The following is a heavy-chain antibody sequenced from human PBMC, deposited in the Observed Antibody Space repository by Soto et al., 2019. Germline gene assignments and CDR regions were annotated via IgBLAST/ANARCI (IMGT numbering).Heavy chain of an antibody. CDR2: IRSKAKSYAT. Sequence: PGGSLRLSCAASGFTFSGSAMHWVRQASGKGLEWVGRIRSKAKSYATVYAASVKGRFTISRDDSKNTAYLQMNSLKTEDTAVYYCTRLCIAAAGTEYWGQGTLVTVSS. D-gene: IGHD6-13*01. CDR3: TRLCIAAAGTEY. J-gene: IGHJ4*02. V-gene: IGHV3-73*01. CDR1: GFTFSGSA.